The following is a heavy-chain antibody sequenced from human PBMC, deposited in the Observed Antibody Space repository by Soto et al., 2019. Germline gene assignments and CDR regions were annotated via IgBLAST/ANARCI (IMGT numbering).Heavy chain of an antibody. CDR2: INDSGST. J-gene: IGHJ4*02. D-gene: IGHD3-22*01. CDR3: ARGSHKLHSYDSSGFYHYGDY. CDR1: GGSFSDYS. V-gene: IGHV4-34*01. Sequence: QVQLQQWGAGLLKPSETLSLTCAVYGGSFSDYSWTWIRQPPGKGLEWIGEINDSGSTNYTPSLERRVTISRDTSKHRFSLKLSSVTAADTAVYYCARGSHKLHSYDSSGFYHYGDYWGQGSLVTVSS.